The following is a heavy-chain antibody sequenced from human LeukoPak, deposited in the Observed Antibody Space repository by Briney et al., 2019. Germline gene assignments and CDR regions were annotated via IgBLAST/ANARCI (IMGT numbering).Heavy chain of an antibody. J-gene: IGHJ4*02. V-gene: IGHV1-46*01. CDR2: INPSGGST. CDR3: ARIAAAEGY. Sequence: ASVKVSCKASGYTFTSYYMHWVRQAPGQGLEWMGIINPSGGSTNYAQKFQGRVTITADKPASTAYMELSSLRSEDTAVYYCARIAAAEGYWGQGTLVTVSS. D-gene: IGHD6-13*01. CDR1: GYTFTSYY.